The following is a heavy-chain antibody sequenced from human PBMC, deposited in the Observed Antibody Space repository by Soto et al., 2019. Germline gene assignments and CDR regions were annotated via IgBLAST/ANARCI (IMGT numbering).Heavy chain of an antibody. J-gene: IGHJ5*02. CDR3: AREGYDILSGLGWFDP. V-gene: IGHV4-30-2*01. Sequence: QLQLQESGSGLVKPSQTLSLTCAVSGGSISSGGYSWSWIRQPPGKGLEWIGYIYHSGSTYYNPSLERRVTISVDRSKNQFSLKLSSVTAADTAVYYCAREGYDILSGLGWFDPWGQGTLVTVSS. D-gene: IGHD3-9*01. CDR2: IYHSGST. CDR1: GGSISSGGYS.